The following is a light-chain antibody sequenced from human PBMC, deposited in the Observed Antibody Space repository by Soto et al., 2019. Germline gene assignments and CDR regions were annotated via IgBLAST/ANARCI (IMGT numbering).Light chain of an antibody. Sequence: EIVLTQSPGTLSLSPGEGATLSCRASQSISSSYLAWYQQKPGQAPRLLIYDASSRATGIPDRFSGSGSGTDFTLTISRLEPEDFPVYYCQQYGNSRTFGQGTKVEIK. CDR1: QSISSSY. CDR3: QQYGNSRT. CDR2: DAS. V-gene: IGKV3-20*01. J-gene: IGKJ1*01.